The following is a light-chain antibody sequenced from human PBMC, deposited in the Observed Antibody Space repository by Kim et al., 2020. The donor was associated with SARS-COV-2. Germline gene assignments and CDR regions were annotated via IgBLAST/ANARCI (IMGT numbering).Light chain of an antibody. CDR2: GNG. Sequence: SVTSSSAVAYDNIGSGHDVHGYQQHPGTAPKLLIGGNGIRPSGVPDRFSGSESGASASLAISGLQAEDEADYYCQSFDISLSGYVFGTGTKVTVL. CDR1: YDNIGSGHD. CDR3: QSFDISLSGYV. V-gene: IGLV1-40*03. J-gene: IGLJ1*01.